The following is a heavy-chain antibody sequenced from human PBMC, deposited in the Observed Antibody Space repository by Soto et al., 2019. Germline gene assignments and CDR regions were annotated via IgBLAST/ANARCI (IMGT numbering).Heavy chain of an antibody. CDR2: ISGSGGST. Sequence: GGSLRLSCAASGFTFSSYAMSWVRQAPGKGLEWVSAISGSGGSTYYADSVKGRLTISRDNSKNTLYLQMNSLRAEDTAVYYCASIVVVPAALRGLAYWGQGTLVTVSS. CDR1: GFTFSSYA. V-gene: IGHV3-23*01. CDR3: ASIVVVPAALRGLAY. J-gene: IGHJ4*02. D-gene: IGHD2-2*02.